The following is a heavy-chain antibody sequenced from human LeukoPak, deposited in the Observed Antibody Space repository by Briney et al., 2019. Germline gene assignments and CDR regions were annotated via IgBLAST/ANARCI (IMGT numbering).Heavy chain of an antibody. D-gene: IGHD7-27*01. CDR1: GVTVSTVY. CDR3: AREIGQLGGAFDI. CDR2: IYGGHTA. Sequence: GGSLRLSCAASGVTVSTVYMTWVRQAPGKGLEWVSVIYGGHTAYYADSVKDRFTISRDNPKNTLNLQMNSLRAEDTAVYYCAREIGQLGGAFDIWGKGTMVTVSS. V-gene: IGHV3-53*01. J-gene: IGHJ3*02.